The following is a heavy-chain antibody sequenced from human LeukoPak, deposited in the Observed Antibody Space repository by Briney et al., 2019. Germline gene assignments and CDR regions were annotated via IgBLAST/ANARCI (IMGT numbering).Heavy chain of an antibody. V-gene: IGHV1-69*05. Sequence: ASVKVSCKASGGTFSSYAISWVRQAPGQGLEWMGGIIPIFGTANYAQKFQGRVTITTDESTSTAYMELSSLRAEDTAVYYCAKDDGNWNDDGLGFDYWGQGTLVTVSS. CDR3: AKDDGNWNDDGLGFDY. D-gene: IGHD1-1*01. CDR1: GGTFSSYA. CDR2: IIPIFGTA. J-gene: IGHJ4*02.